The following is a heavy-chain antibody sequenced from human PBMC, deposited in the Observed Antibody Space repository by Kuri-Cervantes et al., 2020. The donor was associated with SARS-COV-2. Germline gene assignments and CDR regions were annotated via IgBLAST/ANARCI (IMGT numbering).Heavy chain of an antibody. Sequence: GSLKISCAASGFTFSSYAMSWVRQAPGKGLEWVSAISGSGGSTYYADSVKDRFTIPRDNSKNTLYLQMNSLRAEDTAVYYCARVSYKGIAVEVDYWGQGTLVTVSS. CDR2: ISGSGGST. CDR1: GFTFSSYA. CDR3: ARVSYKGIAVEVDY. J-gene: IGHJ4*02. D-gene: IGHD6-19*01. V-gene: IGHV3-23*01.